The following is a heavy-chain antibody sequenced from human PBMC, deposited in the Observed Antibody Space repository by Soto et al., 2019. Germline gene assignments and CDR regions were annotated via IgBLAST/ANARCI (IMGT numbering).Heavy chain of an antibody. V-gene: IGHV4-59*08. D-gene: IGHD4-4*01. CDR3: ARRRGAYTFFGY. CDR2: IFYSGST. CDR1: GGSISSYY. J-gene: IGHJ4*02. Sequence: QVQLQESGPGLVKPSETLSLTCTVSGGSISSYYWCWIRQPPGKGLEWIGYIFYSGSTNYYPALKSRVTISVDTSKNQCSLKLSSVTAADTAVYYCARRRGAYTFFGYWGQGTLVTVSS.